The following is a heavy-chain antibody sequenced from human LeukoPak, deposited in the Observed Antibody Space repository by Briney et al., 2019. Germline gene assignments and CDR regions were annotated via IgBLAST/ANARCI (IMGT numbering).Heavy chain of an antibody. CDR3: AREALVVVPAAKSTFQH. Sequence: PGGSLRLSCAASGFTFSSYNMNWVRQAPGKGLEWVSSISSSSSYIYYADSVKGRFTISRDNAKNSLYLQMNSLRAEDTAVYYCAREALVVVPAAKSTFQHWGQGTLVTVSS. CDR2: ISSSSSYI. V-gene: IGHV3-21*01. CDR1: GFTFSSYN. D-gene: IGHD2-2*01. J-gene: IGHJ1*01.